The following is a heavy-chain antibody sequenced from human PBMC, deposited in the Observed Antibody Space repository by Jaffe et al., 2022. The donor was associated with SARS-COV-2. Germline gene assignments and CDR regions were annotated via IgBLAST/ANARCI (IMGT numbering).Heavy chain of an antibody. J-gene: IGHJ6*03. CDR3: ARSLEPAHSGYDLIEGYYYMDV. V-gene: IGHV4-39*01. CDR2: IYYSGST. Sequence: QLQLQESGPGLVKPSETLSLTCTVSGGSISSSSYYWGWIRQPPGKGLEWIGSIYYSGSTYYNPSLKSRVTISVDTSKNQFSLKLSSVTAADTAVYYCARSLEPAHSGYDLIEGYYYMDVWGKGTTVTVSS. CDR1: GGSISSSSYY. D-gene: IGHD5-12*01.